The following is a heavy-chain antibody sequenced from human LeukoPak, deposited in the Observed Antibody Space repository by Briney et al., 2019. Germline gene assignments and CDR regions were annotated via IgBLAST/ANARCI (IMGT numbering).Heavy chain of an antibody. D-gene: IGHD1-26*01. J-gene: IGHJ4*02. Sequence: GESLKISCRASGYSFTTYCIGWVRQMPGKGLEWMGIIYPGDSDTRYSPSFQGQVTISADKSISTAYLQWSSLKASDTAMYFCTRLSRLGATDTYIAYWGQGSLVTVSS. CDR1: GYSFTTYC. CDR3: TRLSRLGATDTYIAY. V-gene: IGHV5-51*01. CDR2: IYPGDSDT.